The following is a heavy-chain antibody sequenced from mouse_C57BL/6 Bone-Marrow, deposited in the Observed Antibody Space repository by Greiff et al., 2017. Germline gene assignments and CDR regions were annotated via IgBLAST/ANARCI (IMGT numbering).Heavy chain of an antibody. CDR1: GYTFTSYW. D-gene: IGHD2-3*01. Sequence: VQLQQSGTVLARPGASVKMSCKTSGYTFTSYWMHWVKQRPGQGLEWIGAIYPGNSDTSYNQKFKGKAKLTAVTSAITAYMELSSLTNEDSAVYYCTREGYDGYPFDYWGQGTTLTVSA. CDR2: IYPGNSDT. J-gene: IGHJ2*01. CDR3: TREGYDGYPFDY. V-gene: IGHV1-5*01.